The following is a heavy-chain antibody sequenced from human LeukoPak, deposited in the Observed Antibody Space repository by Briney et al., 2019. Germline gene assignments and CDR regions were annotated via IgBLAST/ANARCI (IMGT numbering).Heavy chain of an antibody. CDR2: IYYSGST. Sequence: SETLSLTCTVSGGSISSGDYYWSWLRQPPGKGLEWIGYIYYSGSTYYNPSLKSRVTISVDTSKNQFSLKLSSVTAADTAVYYCARRIWFGESSFDYWGQGTLVTVSS. J-gene: IGHJ4*02. V-gene: IGHV4-30-4*08. CDR1: GGSISSGDYY. D-gene: IGHD3-10*01. CDR3: ARRIWFGESSFDY.